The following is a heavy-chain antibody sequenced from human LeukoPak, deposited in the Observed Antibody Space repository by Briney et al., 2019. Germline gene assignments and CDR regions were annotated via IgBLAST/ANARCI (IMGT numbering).Heavy chain of an antibody. J-gene: IGHJ4*02. V-gene: IGHV3-23*01. CDR1: GFTLSSYA. CDR3: AKDPQYYYDSSGYYPVDY. Sequence: GGSLRLSCAASGFTLSSYAMSWVRQAPGKGLEWVSAVSGSGGSTYYADSVKGRFTISRDNSKNTLYLQMNSLRAEDTAVYYCAKDPQYYYDSSGYYPVDYWGQGTLVTVSS. CDR2: VSGSGGST. D-gene: IGHD3-22*01.